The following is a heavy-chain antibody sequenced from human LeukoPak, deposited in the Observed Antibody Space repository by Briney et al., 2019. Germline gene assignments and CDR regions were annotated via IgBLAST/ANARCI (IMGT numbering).Heavy chain of an antibody. D-gene: IGHD2-2*01. Sequence: SETLSLTCAVYGGSFSGYYWSWIRQPPGKGLEWIGEINHSGSTNCNPSLKSRVTISVDTSKNQFSLKLSSVTAADTAVYYCARASRGDIVVVPAATYFDYWGQGTLVTVSS. V-gene: IGHV4-34*01. CDR2: INHSGST. CDR3: ARASRGDIVVVPAATYFDY. J-gene: IGHJ4*02. CDR1: GGSFSGYY.